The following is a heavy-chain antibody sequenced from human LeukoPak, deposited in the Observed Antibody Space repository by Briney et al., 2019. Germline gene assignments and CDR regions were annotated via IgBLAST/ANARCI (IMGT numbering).Heavy chain of an antibody. V-gene: IGHV4-59*08. D-gene: IGHD6-19*01. J-gene: IGHJ4*02. Sequence: SETLSLTCTVSGGSISSYYWSWIRQPPGKGLEWIGYIYYSGSTNYNPSLKSRVTISVDTSKNQFSLKLSSVTAADTAVYYCARHVYSSGWYGGLDYWGQGTLVTVSS. CDR3: ARHVYSSGWYGGLDY. CDR2: IYYSGST. CDR1: GGSISSYY.